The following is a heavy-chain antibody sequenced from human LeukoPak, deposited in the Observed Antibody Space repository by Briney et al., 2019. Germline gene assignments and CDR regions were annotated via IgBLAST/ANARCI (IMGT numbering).Heavy chain of an antibody. J-gene: IGHJ4*02. CDR1: GFTFSSYA. Sequence: GGSLRLSCAASGFTFSSYAMSWVRQAPGKGLEWVSAISGSGGSTYYADSVKGRFTISRDNSKNTLYLQMNSLRAEDTAVYYCASVIAAAGTPDDYWGQGTLVTVSS. CDR2: ISGSGGST. D-gene: IGHD6-13*01. V-gene: IGHV3-23*01. CDR3: ASVIAAAGTPDDY.